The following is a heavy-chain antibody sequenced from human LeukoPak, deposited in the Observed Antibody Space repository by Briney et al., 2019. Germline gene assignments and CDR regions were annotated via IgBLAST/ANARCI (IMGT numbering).Heavy chain of an antibody. J-gene: IGHJ6*03. CDR1: GYSISSGYY. Sequence: SETLSLTCAVSGYSISSGYYWGWIRQPPGEGLEWIGSIYHSGSTYYNPSLKSRVTISVDTSKNQFSLKLSSVTAADTAVYYCARVSDSYHYYYMDVWGKGTTVTVSS. CDR3: ARVSDSYHYYYMDV. D-gene: IGHD5/OR15-5a*01. CDR2: IYHSGST. V-gene: IGHV4-38-2*01.